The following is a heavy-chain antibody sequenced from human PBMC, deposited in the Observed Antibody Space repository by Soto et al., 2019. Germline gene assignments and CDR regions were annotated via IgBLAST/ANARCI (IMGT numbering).Heavy chain of an antibody. V-gene: IGHV4-39*01. Sequence: QLQLQESGPGLVKPSETLSLTCTVSGGSISSSSYYWGWIRQPPGKGLEWIGSIYYSGSTYYNPSLKSRVTISVDTSKNQFSLKLSSVTAADTAVYYCATNGYSSSWYSVDYYGMDVWGQETTITVSS. CDR2: IYYSGST. D-gene: IGHD6-13*01. CDR3: ATNGYSSSWYSVDYYGMDV. CDR1: GGSISSSSYY. J-gene: IGHJ6*02.